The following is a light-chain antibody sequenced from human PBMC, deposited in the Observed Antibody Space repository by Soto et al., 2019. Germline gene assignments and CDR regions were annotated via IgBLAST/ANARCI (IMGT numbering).Light chain of an antibody. CDR3: QVWDRTSDHSYV. CDR2: DGG. CDR1: NIGSKS. V-gene: IGLV3-21*02. J-gene: IGLJ1*01. Sequence: SYELTQPPLVSVAPGQTARITCGGDNIGSKSVHWYQQKPGQAPVLVVYDGGDRPSGIPARFSGSNSGNTATLTISRVEAGDEADYYCQVWDRTSDHSYVFGTGTKVTVL.